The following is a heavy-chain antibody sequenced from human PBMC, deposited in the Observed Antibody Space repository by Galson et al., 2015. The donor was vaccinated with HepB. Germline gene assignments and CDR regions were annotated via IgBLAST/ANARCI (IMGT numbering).Heavy chain of an antibody. CDR3: ARVPYYETSGYRRENFDY. D-gene: IGHD3-22*01. V-gene: IGHV7-4-1*02. Sequence: SVKVSCKASGYTFTNYAVNWVRQAPGQGLEWMGWIKTSTGNPTYAQGFTGRFVFSLDTSVSTAYLQISSLKAEDTAVYYCARVPYYETSGYRRENFDYWGQGTLVTVSS. J-gene: IGHJ4*02. CDR2: IKTSTGNP. CDR1: GYTFTNYA.